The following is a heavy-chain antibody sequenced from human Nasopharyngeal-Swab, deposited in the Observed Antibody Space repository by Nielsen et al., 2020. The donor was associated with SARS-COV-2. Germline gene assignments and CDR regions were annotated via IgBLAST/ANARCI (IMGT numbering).Heavy chain of an antibody. V-gene: IGHV3-30*18. D-gene: IGHD6-13*01. J-gene: IGHJ3*02. Sequence: SLKISCAASGFTFSRYGMHWVRQAPGKGLEWVAVISYDGSNKYYAHSVKRRFTISRDNSKNTLYLQKNSLRAEDTAVYYCAKAKYVGRIAAAGGAFDIWGQGTMVTVSS. CDR3: AKAKYVGRIAAAGGAFDI. CDR1: GFTFSRYG. CDR2: ISYDGSNK.